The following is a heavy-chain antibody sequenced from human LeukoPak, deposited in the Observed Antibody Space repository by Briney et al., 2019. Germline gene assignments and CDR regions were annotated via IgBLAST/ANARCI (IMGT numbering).Heavy chain of an antibody. CDR1: GYTFTSYG. V-gene: IGHV1-18*01. CDR2: ISAYNGNT. D-gene: IGHD3-22*01. Sequence: GASVKVSCKASGYTFTSYGISWVRQASGQGLEWMGWISAYNGNTNYAQKLQGRVTMTTDTSTSTAYMELRSLRSDDTAVYYCARGATYYYDSSGYYLDYWGQGTLVTVSS. CDR3: ARGATYYYDSSGYYLDY. J-gene: IGHJ4*02.